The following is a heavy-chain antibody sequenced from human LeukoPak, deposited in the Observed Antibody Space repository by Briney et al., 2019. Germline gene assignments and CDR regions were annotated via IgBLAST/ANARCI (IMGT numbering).Heavy chain of an antibody. CDR1: GGTFSSYT. CDR2: IIPILGIA. V-gene: IGHV1-69*02. D-gene: IGHD1-26*01. J-gene: IGHJ5*02. CDR3: ATLVGATTNWFDP. Sequence: SVKVSCKASGGTFSSYTISWVRQAPGQGLEWMGRIIPILGIANYAQKSQGRVTITADKSTSTAYMELSSLRSEDTAVYYCATLVGATTNWFDPWGQGTLVTVSS.